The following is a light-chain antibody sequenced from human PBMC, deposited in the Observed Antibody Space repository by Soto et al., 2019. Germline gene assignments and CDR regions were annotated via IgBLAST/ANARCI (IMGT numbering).Light chain of an antibody. CDR1: SSVVGSYNL. Sequence: QSVLTQPASVSGSPGPSIPISCTGASSVVGSYNLVSWYQQHPGKAPKLMIYEGSKRPSGVSNRFSGSKSGNTASLTISGLQAEDEADYYCCSYAGSSTFVFGTGTKVTVL. CDR2: EGS. J-gene: IGLJ1*01. V-gene: IGLV2-23*01. CDR3: CSYAGSSTFV.